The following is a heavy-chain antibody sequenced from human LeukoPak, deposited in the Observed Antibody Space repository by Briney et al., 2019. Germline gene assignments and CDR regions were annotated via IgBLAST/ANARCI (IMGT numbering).Heavy chain of an antibody. CDR3: ARDPGYSSSPYYYYYYYMDV. J-gene: IGHJ6*03. Sequence: SVKVCCKASGGTFSSYAISWVRQAPGQGLEWMGGIIPIFGTANYAQKFQGRVTITTDESTSTAYMELSSLRSEDTAVYYCARDPGYSSSPYYYYYYYMDVWGKGTTVTVSS. CDR1: GGTFSSYA. V-gene: IGHV1-69*05. D-gene: IGHD6-6*01. CDR2: IIPIFGTA.